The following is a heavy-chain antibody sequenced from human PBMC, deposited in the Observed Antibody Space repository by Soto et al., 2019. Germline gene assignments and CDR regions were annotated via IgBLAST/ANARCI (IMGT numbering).Heavy chain of an antibody. J-gene: IGHJ6*02. CDR3: ARGGRIGWPDYYGLDV. Sequence: QVQLMQSGAEVKKPGASVKVSCKASGYTFTDYSIQWVRQAPGQGPEWLGWLNPNGGGTNCAQKFLDRVTLTRDTSISTAYMEMRRLTSDDTSVYYCARGGRIGWPDYYGLDVWGQGTTVTVSS. D-gene: IGHD6-19*01. V-gene: IGHV1-2*02. CDR1: GYTFTDYS. CDR2: LNPNGGGT.